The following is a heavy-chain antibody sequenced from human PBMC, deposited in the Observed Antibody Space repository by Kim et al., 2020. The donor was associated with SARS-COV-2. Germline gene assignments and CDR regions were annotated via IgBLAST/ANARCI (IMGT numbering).Heavy chain of an antibody. V-gene: IGHV3-21*01. D-gene: IGHD6-13*01. J-gene: IGHJ4*02. Sequence: YSDSVKGRVTISRDNANNSLYLQMNSLRAEDAAVYYCACCPEGSSPPFDYWGQGTLVTVSS. CDR3: ACCPEGSSPPFDY.